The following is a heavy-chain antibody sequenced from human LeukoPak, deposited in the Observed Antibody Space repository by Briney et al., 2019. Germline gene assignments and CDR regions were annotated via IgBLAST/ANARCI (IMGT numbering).Heavy chain of an antibody. CDR3: AREEGGQYSSSLYMDV. J-gene: IGHJ6*03. Sequence: GGSLRLSCAASGFTVSSNYMSWVRQAPGKGLEWVSVIYSGGSTYYADSVKGRFTISRDNSKNTLYLQMNSLRAEDTAVYYCAREEGGQYSSSLYMDVWGKGTTVIVSS. V-gene: IGHV3-53*01. CDR2: IYSGGST. CDR1: GFTVSSNY. D-gene: IGHD6-6*01.